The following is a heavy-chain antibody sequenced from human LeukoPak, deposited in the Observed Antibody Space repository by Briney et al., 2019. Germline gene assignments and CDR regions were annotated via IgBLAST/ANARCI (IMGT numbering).Heavy chain of an antibody. Sequence: SVKVSCKASGGTFSSYAISWVRQAPGQGLEWMGGIIPIFGRANYAQKFQGRVTITTDESTSTAYMELSSLRSEDTAVYYCARVRDYYDSSGPHRPNWFDPWGQGTLVTVSS. J-gene: IGHJ5*02. V-gene: IGHV1-69*05. D-gene: IGHD3-22*01. CDR1: GGTFSSYA. CDR2: IIPIFGRA. CDR3: ARVRDYYDSSGPHRPNWFDP.